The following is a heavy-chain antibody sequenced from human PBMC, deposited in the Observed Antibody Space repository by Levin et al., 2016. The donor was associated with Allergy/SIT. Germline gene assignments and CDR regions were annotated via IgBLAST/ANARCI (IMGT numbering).Heavy chain of an antibody. Sequence: RQAPGKGLEWIGSIYYSGSTYYNPSLKSRVTISVDTSKNQFSLKLSSVTAADTAVYYCARHVYSYGYGYYMDVWGKGTTVTVSS. CDR3: ARHVYSYGYGYYMDV. V-gene: IGHV4-39*01. J-gene: IGHJ6*03. D-gene: IGHD5-18*01. CDR2: IYYSGST.